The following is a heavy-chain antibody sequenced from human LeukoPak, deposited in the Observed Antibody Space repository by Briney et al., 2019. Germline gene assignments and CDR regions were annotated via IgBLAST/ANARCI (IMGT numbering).Heavy chain of an antibody. D-gene: IGHD3-3*01. CDR2: IHPNSGGT. CDR1: GYTFTGYY. J-gene: IGHJ4*02. Sequence: ASVKVSCKASGYTFTGYYMHWVRQAPGQGLEWMGWIHPNSGGTNYAQKFQGRVTMTRDTSISTAYMELSRLRSDDTAVYYCASGGITIFGGVIPNPDYWGQGTLVTVSS. CDR3: ASGGITIFGGVIPNPDY. V-gene: IGHV1-2*02.